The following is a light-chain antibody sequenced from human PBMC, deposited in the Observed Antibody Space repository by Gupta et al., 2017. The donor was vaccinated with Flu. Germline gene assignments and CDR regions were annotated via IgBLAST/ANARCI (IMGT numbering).Light chain of an antibody. CDR1: QSVSSTD. CDR2: GAS. J-gene: IGKJ1*01. V-gene: IGKV3-20*01. CDR3: HQYGGSPRA. Sequence: EILLTQSPGTLSLSPGERATLSCRARQSVSSTDLAWYQQKPGQAPRLLIHGASSRATGIPDRFSGSGSGTDFTLTISRLEPEDFAVYYCHQYGGSPRAFGQGDQGGNQT.